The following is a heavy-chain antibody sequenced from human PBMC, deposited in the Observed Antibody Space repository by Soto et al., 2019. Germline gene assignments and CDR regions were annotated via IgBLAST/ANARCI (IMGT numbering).Heavy chain of an antibody. CDR2: LIPNFDTP. J-gene: IGHJ6*02. D-gene: IGHD3-10*01. CDR3: AVAMVREILIFESSGMHV. CDR1: GGTFNNYV. Sequence: QVQLVQSGAEVKKPGSSVKVSCKTSGGTFNNYVISWVRQAPGQGLEWMGGLIPNFDTPNYAQKFQDRLTIIADESTSTVSMELRSLRSDDTAVYYCAVAMVREILIFESSGMHVWGQGTTVTVSS. V-gene: IGHV1-69*01.